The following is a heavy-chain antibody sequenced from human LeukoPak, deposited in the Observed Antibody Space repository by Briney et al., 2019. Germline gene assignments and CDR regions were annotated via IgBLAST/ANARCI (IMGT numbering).Heavy chain of an antibody. Sequence: SETLSLTCTVSGASISSYYWSWIRQPPGKGLEWIGYIYYSGSTKYNPSLKSRPTISVDTSKNQFSLKLSSVTAADTAVYYCAGPLIAAAGTPFDYWGQGTLVTVSS. D-gene: IGHD6-13*01. CDR1: GASISSYY. J-gene: IGHJ4*02. V-gene: IGHV4-59*08. CDR3: AGPLIAAAGTPFDY. CDR2: IYYSGST.